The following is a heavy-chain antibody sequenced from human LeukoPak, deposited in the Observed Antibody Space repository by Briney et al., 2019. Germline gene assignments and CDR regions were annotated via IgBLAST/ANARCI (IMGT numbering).Heavy chain of an antibody. Sequence: SETLSLTCAVYGGSFSGYYWSWIRQPPGKGLEWIGEINHSGSTNYNPSLKSRVTISVDTSKNQFSLKLSSVTAADTAVDYCARGSGIAAPAYYYYYMDVWGKGTTVTVSS. J-gene: IGHJ6*03. CDR2: INHSGST. CDR3: ARGSGIAAPAYYYYYMDV. D-gene: IGHD6-13*01. CDR1: GGSFSGYY. V-gene: IGHV4-34*01.